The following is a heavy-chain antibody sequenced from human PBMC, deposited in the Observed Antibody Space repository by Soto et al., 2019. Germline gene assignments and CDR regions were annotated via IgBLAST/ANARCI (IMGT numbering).Heavy chain of an antibody. CDR3: ASQAWRGYLDY. V-gene: IGHV4-39*01. J-gene: IGHJ4*02. CDR2: IYYSGST. CDR1: GGSISSSSYY. Sequence: SETLSLTCTVSGGSISSSSYYWGWIRQPPGKGLEWIGSIYYSGSTYYNPSLKSRVTISVDTSKNQFSLKLSSVTAADTAVYYCASQAWRGYLDYWGQGTLVTVSS.